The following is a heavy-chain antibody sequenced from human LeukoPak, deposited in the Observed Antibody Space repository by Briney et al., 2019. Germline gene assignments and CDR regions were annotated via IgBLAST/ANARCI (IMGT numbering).Heavy chain of an antibody. CDR3: ARHALGSLAAAGDNNFNY. J-gene: IGHJ4*02. CDR1: GASIRSYY. Sequence: PSETLSLTCTVSGASIRSYYWSWIRQPPGKGLEWIGYIYYSGSTNYSPSLKSRVTISVDTSKNQFSLQLSSVTAADTAVYYCARHALGSLAAAGDNNFNYWGQGTLVTVSS. V-gene: IGHV4-59*08. D-gene: IGHD6-13*01. CDR2: IYYSGST.